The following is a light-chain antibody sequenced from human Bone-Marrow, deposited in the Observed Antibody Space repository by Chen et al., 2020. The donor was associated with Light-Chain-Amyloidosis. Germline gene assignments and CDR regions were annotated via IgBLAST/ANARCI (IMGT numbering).Light chain of an antibody. Sequence: EIVMTQSPATLSVSPGERVIFSCRASQSVSSHLAWYQQRPGQTPRLLIYGASTRATGISARFSGSGSGTEFTLTITSLQSEDFEVYYCQQYHNWPPITFGQGTRLEIK. CDR1: QSVSSH. CDR3: QQYHNWPPIT. J-gene: IGKJ5*01. V-gene: IGKV3-15*01. CDR2: GAS.